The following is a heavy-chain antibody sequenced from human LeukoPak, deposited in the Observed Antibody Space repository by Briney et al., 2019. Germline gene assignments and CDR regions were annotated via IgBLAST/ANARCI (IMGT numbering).Heavy chain of an antibody. V-gene: IGHV3-64D*06. Sequence: GGSLRLSCSASGFTFSSSAMHWVRQAPGKGLEYVPAITTNGGSTYYADSVKGRFTISRDNSKNTLYLQMSSLRAEDTAVYYCVKDYYGMDVWGQGTTVTVSS. J-gene: IGHJ6*02. CDR2: ITTNGGST. CDR1: GFTFSSSA. CDR3: VKDYYGMDV.